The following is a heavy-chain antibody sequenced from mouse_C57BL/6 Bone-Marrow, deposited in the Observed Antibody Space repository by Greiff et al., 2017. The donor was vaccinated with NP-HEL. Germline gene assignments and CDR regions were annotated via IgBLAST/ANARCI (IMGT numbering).Heavy chain of an antibody. CDR1: GFTFSNYW. CDR3: TEYGNYGDY. V-gene: IGHV6-3*01. D-gene: IGHD2-10*02. CDR2: IRLKSDNYAT. Sequence: EVHLVESGGGLVQPGGSMKLSCVASGFTFSNYWMNWVRQSPEKGLEWVAQIRLKSDNYATHYAESVKGRFTISRDDSKSSVYLQMNNLRAEDTGSDYCTEYGNYGDYWGQGTTLTVSS. J-gene: IGHJ2*01.